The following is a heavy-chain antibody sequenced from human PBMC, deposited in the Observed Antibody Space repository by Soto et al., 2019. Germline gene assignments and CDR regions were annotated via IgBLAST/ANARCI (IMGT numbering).Heavy chain of an antibody. CDR1: GLKFSDAW. CDR2: IKSKGGGETK. D-gene: IGHD2-15*01. Sequence: EVQLVESGGGLVKPGDSLRLSCAVSGLKFSDAWMNWVRQAPGKGLEWVGRIKSKGGGETKDYAAPVKGRFAISRDDSRDTLYLQRKRLKIGDRAVYYCAWDNSGSFRTDHWGQGTLVTVS. J-gene: IGHJ4*02. CDR3: AWDNSGSFRTDH. V-gene: IGHV3-15*07.